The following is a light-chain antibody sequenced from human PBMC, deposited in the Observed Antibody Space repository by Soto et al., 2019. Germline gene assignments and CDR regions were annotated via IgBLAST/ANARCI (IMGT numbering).Light chain of an antibody. CDR2: DAS. CDR1: QDINNY. Sequence: DIQMTQSQSSLSASVGDRVTITCQASQDINNYLNWYQQKRGKAPKLLIYDASNLETGVPSRFSGSGSGTDFTFTISSQQPEDIATYYCQKSANLPPAFGKGTKLEIK. V-gene: IGKV1-33*01. CDR3: QKSANLPPA. J-gene: IGKJ2*01.